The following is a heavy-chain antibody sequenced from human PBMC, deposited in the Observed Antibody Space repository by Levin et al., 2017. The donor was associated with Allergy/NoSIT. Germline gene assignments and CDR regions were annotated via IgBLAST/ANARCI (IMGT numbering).Heavy chain of an antibody. CDR3: ARDANWNYGGNFDY. CDR1: GFTFSSYS. D-gene: IGHD1-7*01. Sequence: GGSLRLSCAASGFTFSSYSMNWVRQAPGKGLEWVSFISDSSSSIYYADSVKGRFTISRDNAKNSLYLQMNSLRAEDTAVYYCARDANWNYGGNFDYWGQGTLVTVSS. J-gene: IGHJ4*02. CDR2: ISDSSSSI. V-gene: IGHV3-21*01.